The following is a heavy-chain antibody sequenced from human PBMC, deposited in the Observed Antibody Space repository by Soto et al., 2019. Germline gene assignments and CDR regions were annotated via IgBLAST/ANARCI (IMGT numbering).Heavy chain of an antibody. CDR3: AKVPYYYDSSGYYSSQYYYYGMDV. CDR1: GFTFSSYA. Sequence: GGSLRLSCAASGFTFSSYAMTWVRQAPGKGLEWVSAISGSGGSTYYADSVKGRFTISRDNSKNTLYLQMNSLRAEDTAAYYCAKVPYYYDSSGYYSSQYYYYGMDVWGQGTTVTVSS. D-gene: IGHD3-22*01. J-gene: IGHJ6*02. V-gene: IGHV3-23*01. CDR2: ISGSGGST.